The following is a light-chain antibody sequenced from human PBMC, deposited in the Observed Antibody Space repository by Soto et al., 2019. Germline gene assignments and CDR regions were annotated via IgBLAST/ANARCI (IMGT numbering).Light chain of an antibody. CDR3: QQRSNWAPIT. Sequence: EIVMTQSPATLSVSPGERATLSCRASQSVSGNLAWYQQKPGQAPRLLIYGASTRATGIPARFSGSGSGTEFTLTISSLQSEDFAVYYCQQRSNWAPITFGPGTKVDIK. CDR1: QSVSGN. J-gene: IGKJ3*01. CDR2: GAS. V-gene: IGKV3-15*01.